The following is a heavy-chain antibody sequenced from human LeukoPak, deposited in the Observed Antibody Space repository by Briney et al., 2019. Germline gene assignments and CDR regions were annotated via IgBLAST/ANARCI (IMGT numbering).Heavy chain of an antibody. V-gene: IGHV3-20*04. CDR3: ARPYGSESCFDAFDI. CDR1: GFTFNDYC. D-gene: IGHD3-10*01. Sequence: GGSLRLSCAASGFTFNDYCMSWVRQAPGKGLEWVSGINWNGGSTDYADSVRGLFTISSDNVKNSLYLQIDSLRAEDTGLYYCARPYGSESCFDAFDIWGQGTMVTVSS. J-gene: IGHJ3*02. CDR2: INWNGGST.